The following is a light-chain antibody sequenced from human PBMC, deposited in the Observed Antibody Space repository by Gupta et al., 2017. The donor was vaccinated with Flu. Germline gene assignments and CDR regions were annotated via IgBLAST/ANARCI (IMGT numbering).Light chain of an antibody. Sequence: PSSLSASVGDRVTITCRASQSVSYYLNWYQQKPGKAPKLLIYAASSLRSGVPSRFSGRGSGTDFTLTISGLQPEDFAIYYCQQNYNIPWTFGQGTKVEIK. CDR2: AAS. CDR1: QSVSYY. CDR3: QQNYNIPWT. V-gene: IGKV1-39*01. J-gene: IGKJ1*01.